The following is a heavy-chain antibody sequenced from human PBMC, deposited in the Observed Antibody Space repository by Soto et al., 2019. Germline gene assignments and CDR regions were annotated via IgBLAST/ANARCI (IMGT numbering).Heavy chain of an antibody. CDR3: ARHYDILTGYYWAWFDP. CDR1: GGSISSSSYY. J-gene: IGHJ5*02. Sequence: PSETLSLTCTVSGGSISSSSYYWGWIRQPPGKGLEWIGSIYYSGSTYYNPSLKSRVTISVDTSKNQFSLKLSSVTAADTAVYYCARHYDILTGYYWAWFDPWGQGTLVTVPQ. CDR2: IYYSGST. V-gene: IGHV4-39*01. D-gene: IGHD3-9*01.